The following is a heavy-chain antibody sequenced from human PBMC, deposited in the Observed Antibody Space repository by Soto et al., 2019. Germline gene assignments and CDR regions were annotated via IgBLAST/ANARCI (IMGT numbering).Heavy chain of an antibody. V-gene: IGHV3-49*03. Sequence: PGGSLRLSCTASGFTFGDYAMSWFRQAPGKGLEWVGCIRSKTYGGTTDYAASVKGRFTISRDDSKNMAFLQMNSLKTEDTAIYYCAKAGGSYTKGYALDYWGQGTLVTVSS. CDR2: IRSKTYGGTT. CDR1: GFTFGDYA. J-gene: IGHJ4*02. CDR3: AKAGGSYTKGYALDY. D-gene: IGHD2-8*01.